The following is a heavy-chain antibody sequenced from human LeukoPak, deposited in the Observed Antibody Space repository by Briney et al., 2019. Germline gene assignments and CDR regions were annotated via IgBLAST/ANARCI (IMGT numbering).Heavy chain of an antibody. D-gene: IGHD4-23*01. Sequence: GGSLSLSCAATRFPFSSYALSWVRQAPGKGLVWVSRIDRDGSRINYADSVKGRFTISRDNGKNTLFLQMNSLRAEDAAVYYCVRGNDYGGPHYWGQGTLVTVSS. J-gene: IGHJ4*02. CDR1: RFPFSSYA. CDR2: IDRDGSRI. V-gene: IGHV3-74*01. CDR3: VRGNDYGGPHY.